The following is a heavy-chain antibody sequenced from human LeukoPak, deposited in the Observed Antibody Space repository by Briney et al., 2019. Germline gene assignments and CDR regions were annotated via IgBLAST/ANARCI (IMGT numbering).Heavy chain of an antibody. D-gene: IGHD2-2*01. J-gene: IGHJ4*02. CDR3: AKRRYCSSTSCHDFDY. CDR1: GFTFSSYS. V-gene: IGHV3-21*04. CDR2: ISSSSSYI. Sequence: PGGSLRLSCAASGFTFSSYSMNWVCQAPGKGLEWVSSISSSSSYIYYADSVKGRFTISRDNSKNTLFLQMNSLRAGDTAVYYCAKRRYCSSTSCHDFDYWGQGTLVTVSS.